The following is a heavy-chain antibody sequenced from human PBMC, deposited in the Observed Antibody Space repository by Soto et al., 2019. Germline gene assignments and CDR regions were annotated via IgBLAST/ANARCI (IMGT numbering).Heavy chain of an antibody. CDR1: GFTFSSYA. Sequence: GGSLRLSCAASGFTFSSYAMSWVRQAPGKGLEWVSAISGSGGSTYYADSVKGRFTISRDNSKNTLYLQMNSLRAEDTAVYYCAKDANYDILTGYPYYFDYWGQGTLVTVSS. D-gene: IGHD3-9*01. CDR2: ISGSGGST. V-gene: IGHV3-23*01. CDR3: AKDANYDILTGYPYYFDY. J-gene: IGHJ4*02.